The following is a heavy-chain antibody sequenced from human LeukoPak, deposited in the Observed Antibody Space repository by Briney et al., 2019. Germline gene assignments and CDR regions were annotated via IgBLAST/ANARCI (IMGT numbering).Heavy chain of an antibody. J-gene: IGHJ3*02. CDR3: VKDRYSGSYNPLGAFDI. V-gene: IGHV3-64D*06. Sequence: GGSLRLSCSASGFTFSSYAMHWVRQAPGKGLEYVSAVSSNGGSTYYADSVKGRFTISRDNSKNTLYLQMSSLRAEDTAAYYCVKDRYSGSYNPLGAFDIWGQGTMVTVSS. CDR2: VSSNGGST. D-gene: IGHD1-26*01. CDR1: GFTFSSYA.